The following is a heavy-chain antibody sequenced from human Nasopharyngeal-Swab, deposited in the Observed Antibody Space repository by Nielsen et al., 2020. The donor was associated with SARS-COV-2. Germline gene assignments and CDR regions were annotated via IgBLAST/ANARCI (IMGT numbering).Heavy chain of an antibody. V-gene: IGHV4-39*01. D-gene: IGHD3-16*01. J-gene: IGHJ6*02. CDR2: IYYSGST. CDR3: ARRVARAPRHEGDYYYGMDV. Sequence: GQGLEWLGCIYYSGSTSSTPSLKSRVTISVDTSKNQFSLKMSSVTAADTAVYYCARRVARAPRHEGDYYYGMDVWGQGTTVTVSS.